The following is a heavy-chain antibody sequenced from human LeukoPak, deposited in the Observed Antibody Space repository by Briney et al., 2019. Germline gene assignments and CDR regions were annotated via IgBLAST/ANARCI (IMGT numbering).Heavy chain of an antibody. CDR3: ARGYPRFTIFGVVIVPDFDY. D-gene: IGHD3-3*01. CDR1: GGSISSSGYY. CDR2: INHSGST. Sequence: PSETLSLTCTVSGGSISSSGYYWGWIRQPPGKGLEWIGEINHSGSTNYNPSLKSRVTISVDTSKNQFSLKLSSVTAADTAVYYCARGYPRFTIFGVVIVPDFDYWGQGTLVTVSS. V-gene: IGHV4-39*07. J-gene: IGHJ4*02.